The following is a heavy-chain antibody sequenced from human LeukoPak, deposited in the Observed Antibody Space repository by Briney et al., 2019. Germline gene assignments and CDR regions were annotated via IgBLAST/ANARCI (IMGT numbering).Heavy chain of an antibody. V-gene: IGHV4-59*08. CDR2: IYDTGAT. Sequence: SETLSLTCTVSGGSISSYYWSWIRQPPGKRLEWIGYIYDTGATNYNPSLKSRFTISIDTSKNQFSLNLSSVTAADTAVYYCARLPLIATTRGGFDPWGQGTLVTVSS. J-gene: IGHJ5*02. D-gene: IGHD1/OR15-1a*01. CDR3: ARLPLIATTRGGFDP. CDR1: GGSISSYY.